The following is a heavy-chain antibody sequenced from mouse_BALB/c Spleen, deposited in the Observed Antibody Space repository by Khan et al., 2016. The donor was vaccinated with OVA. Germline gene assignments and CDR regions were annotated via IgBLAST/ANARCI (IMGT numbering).Heavy chain of an antibody. D-gene: IGHD2-3*01. CDR1: GYSITSDYA. Sequence: EVQLQESGPGLVKPSQSLSLTCTVTGYSITSDYAWNWIRQFPGNKLEWMCSKNYSGSTNYNPSLKSRISITRDTSKNQFFLQLNSVTTEDTATYYCARDGSRYNYAMDYWGQGTAVTVSS. V-gene: IGHV3-2*02. J-gene: IGHJ4*01. CDR3: ARDGSRYNYAMDY. CDR2: KNYSGST.